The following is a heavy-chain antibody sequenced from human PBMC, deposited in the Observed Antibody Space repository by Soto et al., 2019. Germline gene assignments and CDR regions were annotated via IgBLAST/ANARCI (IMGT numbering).Heavy chain of an antibody. Sequence: GESLKISCKGFGYHFDTYWIAWVRQMPGKGLEWMGIIFPGGSDTRYSPSFQGQVTFSADKSSSTAYLQWSSLKASDTAMYYCARHYDFWSGFDYFYGLDVWGQGTTVTVSS. CDR3: ARHYDFWSGFDYFYGLDV. V-gene: IGHV5-51*01. CDR1: GYHFDTYW. D-gene: IGHD3-3*01. CDR2: IFPGGSDT. J-gene: IGHJ6*02.